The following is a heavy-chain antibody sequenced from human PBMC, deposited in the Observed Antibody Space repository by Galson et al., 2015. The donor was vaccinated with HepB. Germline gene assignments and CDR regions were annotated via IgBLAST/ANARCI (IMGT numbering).Heavy chain of an antibody. CDR1: GGTFSSYG. CDR3: TRGSPDWVGDDGHLYYYYYGIDV. CDR2: IIPIFGTA. D-gene: IGHD1-1*01. J-gene: IGHJ6*02. V-gene: IGHV1-69*06. Sequence: SVKVSCKASGGTFSSYGISWVRQAPGQGLEWMGGIIPIFGTANYSQKFQGRVTITADKSSSTAYMELSSLRSDDTAVYYCTRGSPDWVGDDGHLYYYYYGIDVWGQGTTVTVSS.